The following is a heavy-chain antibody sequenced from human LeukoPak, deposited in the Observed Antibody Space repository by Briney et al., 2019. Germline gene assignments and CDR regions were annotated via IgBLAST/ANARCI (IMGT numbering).Heavy chain of an antibody. CDR1: GFTFSSYS. CDR3: ARDDDFCTNGVCYSY. D-gene: IGHD2-8*01. Sequence: PGGSLRLSCAASGFTFSSYSMNWVRQAPGKGLEWVSYISSSSSTIYYADSVKGRFTISRDNAKNSLYLQMNSLRAEDTAVYYCARDDDFCTNGVCYSYWGQGTLVTVSS. V-gene: IGHV3-48*01. CDR2: ISSSSSTI. J-gene: IGHJ4*02.